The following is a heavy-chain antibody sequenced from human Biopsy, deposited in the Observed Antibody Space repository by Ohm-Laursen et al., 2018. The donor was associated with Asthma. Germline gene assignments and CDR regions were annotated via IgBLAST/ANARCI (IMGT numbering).Heavy chain of an antibody. V-gene: IGHV4-39*01. J-gene: IGHJ6*02. Sequence: PSDTLPLTCTVSGGSMTPTSHYWDWIRQAPGKGLEWIGYISYGGKTSYNPSLKNRVTISRDTSKNQFSLRLTSVTAADTAVYFCARRITIFGVVQKDHGMDAWGQGTTVIVSS. D-gene: IGHD3-3*01. CDR2: ISYGGKT. CDR3: ARRITIFGVVQKDHGMDA. CDR1: GGSMTPTSHY.